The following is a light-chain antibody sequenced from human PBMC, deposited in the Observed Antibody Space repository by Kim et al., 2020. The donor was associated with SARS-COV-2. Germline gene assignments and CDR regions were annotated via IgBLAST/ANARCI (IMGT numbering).Light chain of an antibody. J-gene: IGLJ3*02. Sequence: QSALTQPASVSGSLGQTITISCTGTSGDIGYDVYVCWYQQQPGRAPQLLIYDVNRRPPGVSDRFSGSKSGITASLTISGLQPEDEADYYCSSYKFSNIWVFGGGTKVTVL. CDR2: DVN. CDR3: SSYKFSNIWV. V-gene: IGLV2-14*03. CDR1: SGDIGYDVY.